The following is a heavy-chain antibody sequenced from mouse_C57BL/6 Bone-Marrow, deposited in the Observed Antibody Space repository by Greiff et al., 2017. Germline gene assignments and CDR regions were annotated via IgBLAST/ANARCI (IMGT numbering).Heavy chain of an antibody. CDR1: GYTFTSYG. V-gene: IGHV1-81*01. J-gene: IGHJ3*01. CDR3: SRGRGNYYGSSGGFAY. CDR2: IYPRSGNT. D-gene: IGHD1-1*01. Sequence: HVQLQQSGAELARPGALVKLSCKASGYTFTSYGISWVKQRTGQGLEWIGEIYPRSGNTYYNEKFKGKATLTADKSSSTAYMELRSLTSEDSAVEFCSRGRGNYYGSSGGFAYWGQGTLVTVSA.